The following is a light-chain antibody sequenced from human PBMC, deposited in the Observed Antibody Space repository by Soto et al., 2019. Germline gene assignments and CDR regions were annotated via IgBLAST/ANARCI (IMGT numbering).Light chain of an antibody. V-gene: IGKV1-39*01. CDR3: LQTYSTPRT. J-gene: IGKJ1*01. Sequence: DIQMTQSPSSLSASVGDRVTITCRASQNINKYLSWYQQKLGKAPKLLIYATSTLQSGVPSRFSGSGSGTDFTVTISTLQPEDFATYYCLQTYSTPRTFGQGTKVDI. CDR2: ATS. CDR1: QNINKY.